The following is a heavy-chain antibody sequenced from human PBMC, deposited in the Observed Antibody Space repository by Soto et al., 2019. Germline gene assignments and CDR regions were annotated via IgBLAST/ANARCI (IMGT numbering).Heavy chain of an antibody. V-gene: IGHV3-23*01. Sequence: GGSLRLSCAASGFTFSSYAMSWVRQAPGKGLEWVSAISGSGGSTYYADSVKGRFTISRDNSKNTLYLQMNSLRAEDTAVYYCAKSRPPQRITIFGVVIIGYFDYWGQGTLVTVSS. CDR3: AKSRPPQRITIFGVVIIGYFDY. CDR2: ISGSGGST. D-gene: IGHD3-3*01. J-gene: IGHJ4*02. CDR1: GFTFSSYA.